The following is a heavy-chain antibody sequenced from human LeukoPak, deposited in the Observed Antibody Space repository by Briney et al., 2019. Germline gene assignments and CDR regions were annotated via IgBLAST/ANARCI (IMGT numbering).Heavy chain of an antibody. Sequence: ASVKVSCKASGYTFTNFYMHWVRQAPGQGLEWMGVINPSGGGTSYAQKFQGRVTMTRDTSTSTVYMELSSLRSEDTAVYYCARDDNGDNWFDPWGQGTLVTASS. D-gene: IGHD4-17*01. CDR1: GYTFTNFY. V-gene: IGHV1-46*01. CDR3: ARDDNGDNWFDP. CDR2: INPSGGGT. J-gene: IGHJ5*02.